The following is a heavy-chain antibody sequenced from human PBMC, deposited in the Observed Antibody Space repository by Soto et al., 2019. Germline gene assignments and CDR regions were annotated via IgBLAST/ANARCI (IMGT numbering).Heavy chain of an antibody. Sequence: EASVKVSCKASGYTFTSYAMHWVRQAPGQRLEWMGWINAGNGNTKYSQKSQGRVTITRDTSASTAYMELSSLRSEDTAVYYCARDSDYVSGYYYMDVWGKGTTVTVSS. D-gene: IGHD5-12*01. V-gene: IGHV1-3*01. J-gene: IGHJ6*03. CDR1: GYTFTSYA. CDR3: ARDSDYVSGYYYMDV. CDR2: INAGNGNT.